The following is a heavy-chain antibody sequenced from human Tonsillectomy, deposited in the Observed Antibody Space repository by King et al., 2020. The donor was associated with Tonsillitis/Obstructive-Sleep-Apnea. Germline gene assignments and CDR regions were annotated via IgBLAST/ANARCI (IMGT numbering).Heavy chain of an antibody. V-gene: IGHV5-10-1*03. Sequence: QLVQSGAEVKKPGESLRISCKGSGYSFSNYWITWVRQTPGKGLEWMGRIYPTDSFTNYNPSFQGHVNISVDESISTAYVQWSSLKASDTAMYYCARHRITSLGVVIDVFAIWGQGTMVTVSS. CDR1: GYSFSNYW. CDR2: IYPTDSFT. J-gene: IGHJ3*02. CDR3: ARHRITSLGVVIDVFAI. D-gene: IGHD3-3*01.